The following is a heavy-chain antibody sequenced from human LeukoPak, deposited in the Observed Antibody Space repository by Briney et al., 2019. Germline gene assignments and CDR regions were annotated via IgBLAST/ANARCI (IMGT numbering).Heavy chain of an antibody. J-gene: IGHJ4*02. CDR3: ARAIAAAGSY. CDR2: INQDGSKK. CDR1: GFTFNTYW. V-gene: IGHV3-7*01. Sequence: QTGGSLRLSCAASGFTFNTYWMTWVRQAPGKGLEWVANINQDGSKKYYVDSVKGRFTISRDNAKNSLYLQMNSLRAEDTAVYYCARAIAAAGSYWGQGTLVTVSS. D-gene: IGHD6-13*01.